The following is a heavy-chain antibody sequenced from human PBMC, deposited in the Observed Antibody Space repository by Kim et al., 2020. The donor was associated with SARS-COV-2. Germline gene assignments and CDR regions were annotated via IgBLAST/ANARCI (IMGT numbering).Heavy chain of an antibody. CDR1: GGSISIYS. D-gene: IGHD2-15*01. Sequence: SETLSLTCAVYGGSISIYSWNWIRQLPGKRLEWIGDINHGGVTNYNPSLRSRVSISVDTSKNQFSLRLNSVSAADTAVYYCARGGGGLGYWGQGTPVTVS. CDR3: ARGGGGLGY. J-gene: IGHJ4*02. CDR2: INHGGVT. V-gene: IGHV4-34*01.